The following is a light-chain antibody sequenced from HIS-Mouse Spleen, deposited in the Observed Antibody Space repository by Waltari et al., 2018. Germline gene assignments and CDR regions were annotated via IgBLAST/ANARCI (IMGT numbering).Light chain of an antibody. CDR2: EVS. J-gene: IGLJ2*01. CDR3: SSYAGSNNVV. CDR1: SSDVGGYNY. Sequence: QSALTQPPSASGSPGQSVTISCTGTSSDVGGYNYVSLYQQHPGKAPKLMIYEVSKRPSGGPYRFSGSKSGNPASLTVSGIQPEDDADYYCSSYAGSNNVVFGGGTKLTVL. V-gene: IGLV2-8*01.